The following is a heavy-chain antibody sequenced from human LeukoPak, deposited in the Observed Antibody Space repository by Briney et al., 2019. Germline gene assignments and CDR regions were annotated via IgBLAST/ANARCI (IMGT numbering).Heavy chain of an antibody. CDR1: GGSFSGYY. Sequence: SETLSLTCAVYGGSFSGYYWSWLRQPPGKGLEWIGEINHSGSTNYNPSLKSRVTISVDTSKNQFSLKPSSVTAADTAVYYCARKKDDFWSGYHLTYYFDHWGQGTLVTVSS. CDR2: INHSGST. J-gene: IGHJ4*02. V-gene: IGHV4-34*01. D-gene: IGHD3-3*01. CDR3: ARKKDDFWSGYHLTYYFDH.